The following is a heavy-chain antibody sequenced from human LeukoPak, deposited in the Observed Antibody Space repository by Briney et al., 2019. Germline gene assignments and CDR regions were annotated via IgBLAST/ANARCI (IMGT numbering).Heavy chain of an antibody. CDR1: SGSISSVGSY. Sequence: SETLSLTCTVSSGSISSVGSYWIWIRQHPGKGLEWLGYMYYSGSTYYNPSLKSRVTISVDTSKNQFSLKLSSVTAADTAVYYCARGDMVNAFDIWGQGTMVTVFS. J-gene: IGHJ3*02. D-gene: IGHD5-12*01. V-gene: IGHV4-31*03. CDR2: MYYSGST. CDR3: ARGDMVNAFDI.